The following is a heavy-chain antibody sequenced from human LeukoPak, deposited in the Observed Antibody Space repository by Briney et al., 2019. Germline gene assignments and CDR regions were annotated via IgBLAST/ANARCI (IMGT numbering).Heavy chain of an antibody. CDR2: IWHNGFT. V-gene: IGHV4-38-2*02. J-gene: IGHJ4*02. CDR1: GGSISSYY. CDR3: ARDPNRSGWSFDY. D-gene: IGHD6-19*01. Sequence: SETLSLTCTVSGGSISSYYWCWIRQPPGKGLEWIGTIWHNGFTYYNPSLKSRVTISFDMSNNHFSLQLTSVTAADTAVYYCARDPNRSGWSFDYWGQGALVIVSS.